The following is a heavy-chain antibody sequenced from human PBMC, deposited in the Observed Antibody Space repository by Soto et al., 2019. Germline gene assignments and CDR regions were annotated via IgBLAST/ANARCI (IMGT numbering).Heavy chain of an antibody. V-gene: IGHV4-38-2*01. J-gene: IGHJ4*02. CDR2: IYHSGST. Sequence: SETLSLTCAVSGYSISSGYYWGWIRQTPGKGLEWIGSIYHSGSTYYNPSLKSRVTISVDTSKNQFSLKLSSVTAADTAVYYCARVGLWFGELFDYWGQGTLVTVSS. CDR3: ARVGLWFGELFDY. CDR1: GYSISSGYY. D-gene: IGHD3-10*01.